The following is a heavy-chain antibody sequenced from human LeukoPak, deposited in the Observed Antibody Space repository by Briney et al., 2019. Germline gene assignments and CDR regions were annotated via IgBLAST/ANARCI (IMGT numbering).Heavy chain of an antibody. V-gene: IGHV3-30*02. CDR2: IQYDGSEK. Sequence: GGSLRLSCAVSGFTFSSYGMHRVRQAPGKGLEWVAFIQYDGSEKYYADSVKGRFTMSRDNSKNTLYLQMNSPRTEDTAVYYCVKDEARWLHHGFDYWGQGTLVTVSS. D-gene: IGHD5-24*01. CDR3: VKDEARWLHHGFDY. J-gene: IGHJ4*02. CDR1: GFTFSSYG.